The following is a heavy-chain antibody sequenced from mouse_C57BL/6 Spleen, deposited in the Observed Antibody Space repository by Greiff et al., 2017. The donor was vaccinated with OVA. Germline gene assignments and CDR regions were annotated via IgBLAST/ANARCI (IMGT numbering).Heavy chain of an antibody. Sequence: EVKLLESGGGLVKPGGSLKLSCAASGFTFSDYGMHWVRQAPEKGLEWVAYISSGSSTIYYADTVKGRFTISRDNAKNTLFLQMTSLRSEDTAMYYCARAIYYYGYFDYWGQGTTLTVSS. CDR3: ARAIYYYGYFDY. D-gene: IGHD1-1*01. CDR1: GFTFSDYG. V-gene: IGHV5-17*01. CDR2: ISSGSSTI. J-gene: IGHJ2*01.